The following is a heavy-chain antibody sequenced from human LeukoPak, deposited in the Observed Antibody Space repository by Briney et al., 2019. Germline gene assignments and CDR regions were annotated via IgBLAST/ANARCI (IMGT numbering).Heavy chain of an antibody. J-gene: IGHJ3*02. CDR3: ARYSAGIHGAFDI. Sequence: SETLSLTCAVSGYSISSGYYWGWIRQPPGKGLEWIGSIYRSGSTYYNPSLKSRVTISVDTSKNQFSLKLSSVTAADTAVYYCARYSAGIHGAFDIWGQGTMVTVSS. D-gene: IGHD6-13*01. CDR2: IYRSGST. CDR1: GYSISSGYY. V-gene: IGHV4-38-2*01.